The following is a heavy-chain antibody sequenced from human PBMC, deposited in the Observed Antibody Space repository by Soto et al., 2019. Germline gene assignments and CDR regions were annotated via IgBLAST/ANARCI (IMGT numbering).Heavy chain of an antibody. V-gene: IGHV4-30-4*01. D-gene: IGHD1-1*01. CDR2: IHYRGST. Sequence: PSETLSLTCTVSGGSISSGDYYWSWIRQPPGKALEWIGHIHYRGSTYYNPSLKSRLSMSVDTSKSQVSLKLSSVTAVDTALYYCARVAWRHYYYGMDVWGQGTTVTVSS. CDR1: GGSISSGDYY. CDR3: ARVAWRHYYYGMDV. J-gene: IGHJ6*02.